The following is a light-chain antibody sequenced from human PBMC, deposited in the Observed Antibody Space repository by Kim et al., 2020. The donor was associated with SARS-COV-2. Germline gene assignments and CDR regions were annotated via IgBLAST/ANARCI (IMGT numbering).Light chain of an antibody. J-gene: IGLJ2*01. CDR1: NIGIKS. V-gene: IGLV3-21*04. Sequence: PGTPAVISCAENNIGIKSVHWYQQKPGQAPVLVIYYSFDRPSGIPERFSGSNSGNTATLTISRVEAGDEADYYCQVWDDTSNHVVFGGGTQLTVL. CDR2: YSF. CDR3: QVWDDTSNHVV.